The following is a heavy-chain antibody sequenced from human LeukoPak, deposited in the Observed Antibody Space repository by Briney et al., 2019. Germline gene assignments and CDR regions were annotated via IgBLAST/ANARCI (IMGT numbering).Heavy chain of an antibody. CDR2: IGWNSGTK. Sequence: GGSLRLSCVASGFNFNDYAMHWVRQAPGKGLEWVSGIGWNSGTKDYADSVKGRFIISRDYAQRSLFLQMNSLATEDTAFYYCAKAAADWYFDVWGRGTLVTVSS. CDR1: GFNFNDYA. J-gene: IGHJ2*01. CDR3: AKAAADWYFDV. V-gene: IGHV3-9*01. D-gene: IGHD6-25*01.